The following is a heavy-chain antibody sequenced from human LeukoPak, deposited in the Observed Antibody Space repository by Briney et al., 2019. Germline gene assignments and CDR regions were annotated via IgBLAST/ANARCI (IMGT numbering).Heavy chain of an antibody. Sequence: XXPGQGLXXXGXINPNSGGTNYAQKFQGRVTMTRDTSISTAYMELSRLRSDDTAVYYCAREVYDYGDYVMGYWGQGTLVTVSS. V-gene: IGHV1-2*06. CDR2: INPNSGGT. J-gene: IGHJ4*02. D-gene: IGHD4-17*01. CDR3: AREVYDYGDYVMGY.